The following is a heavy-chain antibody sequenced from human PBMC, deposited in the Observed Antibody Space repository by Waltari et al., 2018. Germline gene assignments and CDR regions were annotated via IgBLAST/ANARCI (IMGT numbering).Heavy chain of an antibody. J-gene: IGHJ4*02. D-gene: IGHD2-21*02. CDR2: IYSGGTT. CDR3: ARNQVETALGY. V-gene: IGHV3-53*01. CDR1: GVTVSNNY. Sequence: EVQLVESGGGLIQPGGSLSLPFLASGVTVSNNYMTWLRQAPGKGLELVSLIYSGGTTYYADSVRGRFTISRDGSKNTVYLQMNSLRAEDTAVYFCARNQVETALGYWGQGTLVTVSS.